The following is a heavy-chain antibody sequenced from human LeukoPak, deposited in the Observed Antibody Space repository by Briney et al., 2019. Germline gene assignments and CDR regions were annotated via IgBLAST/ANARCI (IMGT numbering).Heavy chain of an antibody. V-gene: IGHV3-48*03. J-gene: IGHJ4*02. D-gene: IGHD6-13*01. CDR3: ARVSAAGTGSFDY. Sequence: GGSLRLSCAASGFTFSSYEMNWVRQAPGKGLEWVSYISSSGSTIYYADSVKGRFTISRDNAKNSLYLQMNSLRAEDTAVYYCARVSAAGTGSFDYWGQGTLVTVSS. CDR1: GFTFSSYE. CDR2: ISSSGSTI.